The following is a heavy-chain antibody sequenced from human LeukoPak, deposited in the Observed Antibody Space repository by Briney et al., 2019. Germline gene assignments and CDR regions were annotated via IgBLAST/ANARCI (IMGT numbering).Heavy chain of an antibody. CDR2: IYTSGST. V-gene: IGHV4-4*07. D-gene: IGHD1-26*01. CDR1: GGSISSYY. CDR3: ARERYDEVGATPFDY. Sequence: PSETLSLTCTVSGGSISSYYWSWIRQPAGKGLEWIGRIYTSGSTNYNPSLKSRVTMSVDTSKNQFSLKLSSVTAADTAVYYCARERYDEVGATPFDYWGQRTLVTVSS. J-gene: IGHJ4*02.